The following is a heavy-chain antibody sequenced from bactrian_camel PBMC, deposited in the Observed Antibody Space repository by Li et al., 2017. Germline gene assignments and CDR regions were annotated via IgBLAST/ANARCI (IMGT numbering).Heavy chain of an antibody. CDR3: TKRHVDGRHPRAHLY. CDR2: IDSGGGPA. V-gene: IGHV3S26*01. CDR1: GVTSSIYS. J-gene: IGHJ4*01. D-gene: IGHD6*01. Sequence: HVQLVESGGGLVQPGGSLRLSCAASGVTSSIYSITWVRQAPGKGFESVSTIDSGGGPASDADWVKGRFAASRDNAKNTMYLQLNNLKTEDTAMYYCTKRHVDGRHPRAHLYWGQGTQVTVS.